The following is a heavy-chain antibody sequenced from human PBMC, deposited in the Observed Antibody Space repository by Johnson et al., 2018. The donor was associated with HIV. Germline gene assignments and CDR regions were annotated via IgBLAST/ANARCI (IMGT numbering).Heavy chain of an antibody. Sequence: EVQLVESGGGLIQPGGSLRLSCAASGFTVSSNYMSWVRQAPGKGLEWVSVISGGSTTYFTHSERGRFAISRDNSKNTLYLQMNSLRAEDTAVYYCARGLIIQLWLQAAFDIWGQGTMVTVSS. CDR1: GFTVSSNY. V-gene: IGHV3-53*01. CDR2: ISGGSTT. CDR3: ARGLIIQLWLQAAFDI. J-gene: IGHJ3*02. D-gene: IGHD5-18*01.